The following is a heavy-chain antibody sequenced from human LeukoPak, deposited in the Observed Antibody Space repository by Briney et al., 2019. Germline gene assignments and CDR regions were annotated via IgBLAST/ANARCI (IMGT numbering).Heavy chain of an antibody. V-gene: IGHV1-69*01. CDR3: ASAEGSSLRGYYYYYMDV. D-gene: IGHD6-6*01. CDR2: IIPIFGTA. Sequence: GSSVKVSCKAPGGTFSSYAISWVRQAPGQGLEWMGGIIPIFGTANYAQKFQGRVTITADESTSTAYMELSSLRSEDTAVYYCASAEGSSLRGYYYYYMDVWGKGTTVTVSS. J-gene: IGHJ6*03. CDR1: GGTFSSYA.